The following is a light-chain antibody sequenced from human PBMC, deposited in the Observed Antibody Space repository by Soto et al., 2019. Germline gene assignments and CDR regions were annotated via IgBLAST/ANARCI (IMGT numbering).Light chain of an antibody. CDR2: DAS. CDR3: QQRSNWPLRYT. V-gene: IGKV3-11*01. CDR1: QSVSSY. Sequence: EIVLTQSPATLSLSPGERATLSCRASQSVSSYLAWYQQKPGQAPRLLIYDASNRATGIPARFSGSGSGTDFTLTISSLEPEDFAVYYCQQRSNWPLRYTFGQGTKLEIK. J-gene: IGKJ2*01.